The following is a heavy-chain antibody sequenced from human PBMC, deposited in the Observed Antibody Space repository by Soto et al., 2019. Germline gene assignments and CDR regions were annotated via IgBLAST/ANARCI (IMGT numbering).Heavy chain of an antibody. J-gene: IGHJ5*02. Sequence: ASVNVSCKASGGTFSSYTISWVRQAPGQGLEWMGRIIPILGIANYAQKFQGRVTITADKSTSTAYMELSSLRSEDTAVYYCARGGAVVVPGAVDRHNWFDPWGQGTLVTVSS. CDR1: GGTFSSYT. CDR3: ARGGAVVVPGAVDRHNWFDP. V-gene: IGHV1-69*02. D-gene: IGHD2-2*01. CDR2: IIPILGIA.